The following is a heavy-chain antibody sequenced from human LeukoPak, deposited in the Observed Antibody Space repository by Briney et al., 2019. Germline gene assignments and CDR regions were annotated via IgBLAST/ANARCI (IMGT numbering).Heavy chain of an antibody. V-gene: IGHV4-61*02. CDR3: ARGIVVVPAAIFYYYMDV. CDR1: GGSFSSGSYY. CDR2: IYTSGST. D-gene: IGHD2-2*01. J-gene: IGHJ6*03. Sequence: PSETLSLTCAVYGGSFSSGSYYWSWIRQPAGKGLEWIGRIYTSGSTNYNPSLKSRVTISVDTSKNQFSLKLSSLTAADTAVYYCARGIVVVPAAIFYYYMDVWGKGTTVPVSS.